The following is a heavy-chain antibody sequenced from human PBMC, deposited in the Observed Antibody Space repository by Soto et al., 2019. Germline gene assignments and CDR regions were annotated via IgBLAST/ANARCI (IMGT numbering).Heavy chain of an antibody. D-gene: IGHD4-17*01. J-gene: IGHJ1*01. CDR3: ARSRTTVTPSCFQH. V-gene: IGHV4-59*01. CDR1: GGSISSYY. CDR2: IYYSGST. Sequence: PSETLSLTCTVSGGSISSYYWSWIRPPPGKGLEWIGYIYYSGSTNYNPSLKSRLTISVDTSKNQFSLKLSSVTAADTAVYYCARSRTTVTPSCFQHWGQGTLVTVS.